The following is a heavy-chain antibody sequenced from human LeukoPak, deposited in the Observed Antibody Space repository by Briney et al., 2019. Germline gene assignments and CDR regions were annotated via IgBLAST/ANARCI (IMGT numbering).Heavy chain of an antibody. CDR1: GFTFSDFW. V-gene: IGHV3-7*05. CDR3: ARSGMAVAATPWD. J-gene: IGHJ1*01. Sequence: PGGSLRLSCAASGFTFSDFWMTWVRQPPGRGLEWVAHINQDGSEKYYVDSVRGRFTISRDNAKNSLYLQMNSLRAEDTAVYYCARSGMAVAATPWDWGQGTLVTVSS. CDR2: INQDGSEK. D-gene: IGHD6-19*01.